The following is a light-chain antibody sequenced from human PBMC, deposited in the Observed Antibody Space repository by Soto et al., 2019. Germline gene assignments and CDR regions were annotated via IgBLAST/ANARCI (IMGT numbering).Light chain of an antibody. J-gene: IGLJ1*01. CDR3: SSYTSISTLV. Sequence: QSVLTQPASVSGSPGQSITISCPGTSTDIGGYNYVSWYQQYPGKAPKLMIYEVSNRPSGVPNRFSGSKAGNAASLTISGLQAEDEADYYCSSYTSISTLVFGAGTKVTVL. V-gene: IGLV2-14*01. CDR1: STDIGGYNY. CDR2: EVS.